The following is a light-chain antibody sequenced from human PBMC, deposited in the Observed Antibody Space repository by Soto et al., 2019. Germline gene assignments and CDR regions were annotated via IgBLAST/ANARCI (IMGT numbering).Light chain of an antibody. J-gene: IGLJ1*01. CDR3: GSYTSTATPFV. Sequence: QSVLAQPSSVSGSPGQSITISCTGTSTDVGGYNYVSWYQHHPGKGPKLIIYEVNNRPSGVSDRFSGSESGNKASLTISNLEAEDESDYYCGSYTSTATPFVFGTGTKVTVL. V-gene: IGLV2-14*01. CDR2: EVN. CDR1: STDVGGYNY.